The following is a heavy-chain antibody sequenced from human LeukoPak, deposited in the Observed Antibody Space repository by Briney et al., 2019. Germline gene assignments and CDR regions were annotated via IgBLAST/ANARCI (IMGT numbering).Heavy chain of an antibody. CDR1: GFTFSSYQ. CDR2: ISSSGSTI. J-gene: IGHJ4*02. V-gene: IGHV3-48*03. Sequence: PGGSLRLSCAASGFTFSSYQMNWVRQAPGKGLKWVSYISSSGSTIYYADSVKGRFAISRDNAKNSLYLQMNSLRVEDTAVYYCARDHYSSGWADYWGQGTLVTVSS. D-gene: IGHD6-19*01. CDR3: ARDHYSSGWADY.